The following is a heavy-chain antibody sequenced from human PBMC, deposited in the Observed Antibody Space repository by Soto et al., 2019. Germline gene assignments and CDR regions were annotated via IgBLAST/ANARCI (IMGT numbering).Heavy chain of an antibody. D-gene: IGHD4-17*01. CDR3: ARAAGMTTVVTRGSEYFQH. CDR1: GFTFSSYS. CDR2: ISSSSSTI. Sequence: EVQLVASGGGLVQPGGALRLSCAASGFTFSSYSMNWVRQAPGKGLEWVSYISSSSSTIYYADSVKGRFTISRDNAKNSLYLQMNSLRDEDTAVYYCARAAGMTTVVTRGSEYFQHWGQGTLVTVSS. V-gene: IGHV3-48*02. J-gene: IGHJ1*01.